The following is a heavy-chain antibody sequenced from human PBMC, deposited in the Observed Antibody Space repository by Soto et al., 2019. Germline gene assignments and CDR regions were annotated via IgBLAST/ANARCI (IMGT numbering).Heavy chain of an antibody. CDR1: GGTFSSYA. Sequence: QVQLVQSGAEVKKPGSSVKVSCKASGGTFSSYAISWVRQAPGQGLEWMGGIIPIFGTANYAQKFQGRVTITAAESTSTAYMELSSLRSEDTAVYYCARYYDSSGYYSGYNWFDPWGQGTLVTVSS. J-gene: IGHJ5*02. CDR2: IIPIFGTA. D-gene: IGHD3-22*01. V-gene: IGHV1-69*01. CDR3: ARYYDSSGYYSGYNWFDP.